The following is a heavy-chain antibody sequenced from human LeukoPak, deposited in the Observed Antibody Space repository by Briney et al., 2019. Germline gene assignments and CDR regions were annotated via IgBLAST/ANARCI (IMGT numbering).Heavy chain of an antibody. J-gene: IGHJ3*02. CDR2: IYYSGST. CDR3: ACTYCGGDCYGAFDI. Sequence: PSETLSLTCTVSGGSTSSSSYYWGWIRQPPGKGLEWIGSIYYSGSTYYNPSLKSRVTISVDTSKNQFSLKLSSVTAADTAVYYCACTYCGGDCYGAFDIWGQGTMVTVSS. CDR1: GGSTSSSSYY. D-gene: IGHD2-21*01. V-gene: IGHV4-39*01.